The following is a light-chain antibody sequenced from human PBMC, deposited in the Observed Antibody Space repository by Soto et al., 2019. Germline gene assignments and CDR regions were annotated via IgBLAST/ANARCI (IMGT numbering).Light chain of an antibody. J-gene: IGKJ5*01. Sequence: DIQMTQSPSSLSASVGDRVTITCRASQDISNYLNWYQQRPGKAPKLLIYDASNLERGVPSRFSGTRSGTQFTFAITSLQPEDVATYYCQQSDSLPITFGQGTRLEI. CDR3: QQSDSLPIT. CDR1: QDISNY. CDR2: DAS. V-gene: IGKV1-33*01.